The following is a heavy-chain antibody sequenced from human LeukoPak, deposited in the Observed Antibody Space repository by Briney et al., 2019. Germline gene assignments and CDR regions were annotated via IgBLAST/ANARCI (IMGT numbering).Heavy chain of an antibody. V-gene: IGHV1-2*02. Sequence: ASVRVSCKASGYTFTGQYLYWARQTPGQGLEWMGWINPKTGDTDSAQNFQGRVTMTRDTSITTVYMELSSLTSDDTAVYYCARGYYGMDVWGQGTTVTVSS. CDR3: ARGYYGMDV. CDR1: GYTFTGQY. CDR2: INPKTGDT. J-gene: IGHJ6*02.